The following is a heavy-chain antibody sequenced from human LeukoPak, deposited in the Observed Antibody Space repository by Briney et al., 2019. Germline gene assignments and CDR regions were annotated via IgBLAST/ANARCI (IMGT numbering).Heavy chain of an antibody. J-gene: IGHJ5*01. V-gene: IGHV1-18*01. Sequence: GASVKVSCKTSGYTFTNFGLSWLRQAPGQGLEWIGWISSYNTNRKYAHKFQGRVTMTTDTSTNTGYMELRSLKSDDTAVYYCAREPQQMVRIDNWFDSWGQGTLVSVSS. CDR2: ISSYNTNR. D-gene: IGHD6-13*01. CDR3: AREPQQMVRIDNWFDS. CDR1: GYTFTNFG.